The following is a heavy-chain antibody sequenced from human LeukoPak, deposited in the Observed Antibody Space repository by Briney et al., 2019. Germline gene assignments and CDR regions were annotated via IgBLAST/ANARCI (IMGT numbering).Heavy chain of an antibody. V-gene: IGHV4-59*01. CDR2: MYYSGST. Sequence: PSETLSLTCTVSGGSMSRCYWSWIRQPPGKGLEWIGYMYYSGSTKYNPSLKSRVTISVDTSKNQFSLKLSSVTAADTAVYYCARSSTGSYFDYWGQGTLVTVSS. D-gene: IGHD3-3*02. J-gene: IGHJ4*02. CDR1: GGSMSRCY. CDR3: ARSSTGSYFDY.